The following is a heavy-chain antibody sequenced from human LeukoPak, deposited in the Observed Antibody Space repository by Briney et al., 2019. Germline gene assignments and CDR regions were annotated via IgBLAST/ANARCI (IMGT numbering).Heavy chain of an antibody. CDR1: GFTFTSYA. V-gene: IGHV3-21*01. D-gene: IGHD3-22*01. Sequence: GGSLRLSCAASGFTFTSYAMNWVRQAPGKGLEWVSSISSSSRDINYADSVKGRFTISRDNAWNSLYLQMNSLRAEDTAVYYCARDSDSSGHYYMDYFDYWGQGTLVTVSS. J-gene: IGHJ4*02. CDR2: ISSSSRDI. CDR3: ARDSDSSGHYYMDYFDY.